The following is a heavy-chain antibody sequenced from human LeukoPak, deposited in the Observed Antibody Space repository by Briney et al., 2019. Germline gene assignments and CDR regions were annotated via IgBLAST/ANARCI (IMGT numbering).Heavy chain of an antibody. Sequence: GASVKVSCKASGYTFTSYDINWVRQATGQGLEWMGWMNPNSGNTGYAQKFQGRVTITRNTSISTAYMELSSLRSEDTAVYYCARGFSTYYYDSSGYMSRDYWGQGTLVTVSS. CDR2: MNPNSGNT. J-gene: IGHJ4*02. V-gene: IGHV1-8*03. CDR1: GYTFTSYD. CDR3: ARGFSTYYYDSSGYMSRDY. D-gene: IGHD3-22*01.